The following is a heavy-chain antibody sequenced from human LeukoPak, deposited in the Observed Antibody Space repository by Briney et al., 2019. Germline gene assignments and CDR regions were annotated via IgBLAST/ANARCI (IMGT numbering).Heavy chain of an antibody. CDR1: GYTFSDYY. CDR3: ARGVLLWFGEWPLYMDV. V-gene: IGHV1-46*01. J-gene: IGHJ6*03. Sequence: ASVKVSCKASGYTFSDYYMHWVRQAPGQGLEWMGIINPSGGSTSYAQKFQGRVTMTRDTSTSTVYMELSSLRSEDTAVYYCARGVLLWFGEWPLYMDVWGKGTTVTISS. D-gene: IGHD3-10*01. CDR2: INPSGGST.